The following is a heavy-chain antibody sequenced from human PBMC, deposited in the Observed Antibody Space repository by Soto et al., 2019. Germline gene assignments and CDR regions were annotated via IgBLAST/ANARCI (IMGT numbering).Heavy chain of an antibody. CDR1: GGSISSGGYY. V-gene: IGHV4-31*03. D-gene: IGHD6-19*01. CDR3: ARRPAQYSSGWYGLNYFDY. J-gene: IGHJ4*02. CDR2: IYYSGST. Sequence: QVQLQESGPGLVKPSQTLSLTCTVSGGSISSGGYYWSWIRQHAGKGLEWIGYIYYSGSTYYNPSLKSRVTISVDTSKNQFSLKLSSVTAADTAVYYCARRPAQYSSGWYGLNYFDYWGQGTLVTVSS.